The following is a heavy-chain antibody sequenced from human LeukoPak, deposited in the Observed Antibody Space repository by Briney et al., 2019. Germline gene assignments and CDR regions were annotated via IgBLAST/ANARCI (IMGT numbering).Heavy chain of an antibody. D-gene: IGHD3-3*01. Sequence: NPSETLSLTCTVSGGSISSYYWSWIRQPPGKGLEWIGYIYYSGGTNYNPSLKSRVTISVDTSKNQFSLKLSSVTAADTAVYYCARGTDFGVVYYYFDYWGQGTLVTVSS. CDR1: GGSISSYY. CDR2: IYYSGGT. V-gene: IGHV4-59*01. CDR3: ARGTDFGVVYYYFDY. J-gene: IGHJ4*02.